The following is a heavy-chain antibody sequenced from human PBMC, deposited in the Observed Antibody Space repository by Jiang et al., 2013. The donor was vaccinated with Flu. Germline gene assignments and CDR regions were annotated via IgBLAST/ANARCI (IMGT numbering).Heavy chain of an antibody. J-gene: IGHJ4*02. Sequence: VQLLESGGGVVQPGGSLRLSCAASGFTFSYYRMHWVRQSPGRGLEWVASLWHDGSNELYAGSLRGRFSISRDNSKNTLYLHMNSLRPEDTAVYYCATLRGSSYDTYLADFWGQGALVTVSS. CDR1: GFTFSYYR. V-gene: IGHV3-30*02. CDR2: LWHDGSNE. D-gene: IGHD3-9*01. CDR3: ATLRGSSYDTYLADF.